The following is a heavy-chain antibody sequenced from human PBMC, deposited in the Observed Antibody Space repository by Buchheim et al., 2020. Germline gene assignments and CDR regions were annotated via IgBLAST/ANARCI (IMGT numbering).Heavy chain of an antibody. CDR3: ARGITMVRGVPAPFDP. V-gene: IGHV4-34*01. Sequence: QVQLQQWGAGLLKPSETLSLTCAVYGGSFSGYYWSWIRQPPGKGLEWIGEINHSGSTHYNPSLKSRVTISLDTSKTHFSLRLSSVTAADTAVYYCARGITMVRGVPAPFDPWGQGTL. CDR2: INHSGST. J-gene: IGHJ5*02. D-gene: IGHD3-10*01. CDR1: GGSFSGYY.